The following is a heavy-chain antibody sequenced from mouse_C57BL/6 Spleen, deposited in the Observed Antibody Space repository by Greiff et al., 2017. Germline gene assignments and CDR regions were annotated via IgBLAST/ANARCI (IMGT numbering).Heavy chain of an antibody. CDR3: ARDDYCVGYAMDY. D-gene: IGHD2-4*01. J-gene: IGHJ4*01. CDR2: IDPAHGNT. V-gene: IGHV14-3*01. Sequence: EVKLLESVAELVRPGASVKLSCTASGFNIKNTYMHWVKQRPEQGLEWIGSIDPAHGNTKYAPKFQGKATITAATSSNTAYLQLRSLTSEDSAIYNCARDDYCVGYAMDYWGQVTSVTVSS. CDR1: GFNIKNTY.